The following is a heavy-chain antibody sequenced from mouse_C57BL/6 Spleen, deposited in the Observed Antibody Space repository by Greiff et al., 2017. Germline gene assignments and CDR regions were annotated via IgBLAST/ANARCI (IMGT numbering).Heavy chain of an antibody. CDR1: GYTFTSYW. CDR2: IYPGSGST. J-gene: IGHJ3*01. Sequence: QVQLQQPGAELVKPGASVKMSCKASGYTFTSYWITWVKQRPGQGLEWIGDIYPGSGSTNYNEKFKSKATLTVDTSSSPAYMQLSSLTSEDSAVYYCARAYDGYPLAYWGQGTLVTVSA. CDR3: ARAYDGYPLAY. D-gene: IGHD2-3*01. V-gene: IGHV1-55*01.